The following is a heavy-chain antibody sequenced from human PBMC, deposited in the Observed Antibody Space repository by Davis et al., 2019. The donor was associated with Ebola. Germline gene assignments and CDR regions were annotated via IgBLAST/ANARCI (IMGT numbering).Heavy chain of an antibody. D-gene: IGHD5-18*01. V-gene: IGHV4-59*12. CDR1: GGSFSGYY. J-gene: IGHJ4*02. CDR2: IYYSGST. Sequence: SETLSLTCAVYGGSFSGYYWSWIRQPPGKGLEWIGYIYYSGSTNYNPSLKSRVTISVDTSKNQFSLKLSSVTAADTAVYYCARGRRYSYGPLGYWGQGTLVTVSS. CDR3: ARGRRYSYGPLGY.